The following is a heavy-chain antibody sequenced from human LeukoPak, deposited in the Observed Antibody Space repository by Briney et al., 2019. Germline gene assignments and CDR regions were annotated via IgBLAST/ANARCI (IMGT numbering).Heavy chain of an antibody. CDR1: GGSISSGSYY. V-gene: IGHV4-61*02. Sequence: SQTLSLTCTVSGGSISSGSYYWSWIRQPAGKGLEWIGRIYTSGSTNYNPSLKSRVTISVDTSKNQFSLKLSSVTAADTAVYYCARGRSSGWYTGNWFDPWGQGTLVTVSS. CDR3: ARGRSSGWYTGNWFDP. CDR2: IYTSGST. D-gene: IGHD6-19*01. J-gene: IGHJ5*02.